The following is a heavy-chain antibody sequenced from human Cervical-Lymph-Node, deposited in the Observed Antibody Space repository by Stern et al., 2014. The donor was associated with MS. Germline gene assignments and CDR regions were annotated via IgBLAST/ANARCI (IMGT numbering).Heavy chain of an antibody. CDR2: ISYDGNNK. Sequence: QVQLVQSGGGVVQPGRSLRLSCEASGFTFSSYAMHWVRQAPGKGLEWVAGISYDGNNKYYADSVKGRFTISRDDSKNTLYLQMNSLRAEDTAVYYCARRIVGATLDYWGQGTLVTVSS. J-gene: IGHJ4*02. V-gene: IGHV3-30*01. CDR1: GFTFSSYA. D-gene: IGHD1-26*01. CDR3: ARRIVGATLDY.